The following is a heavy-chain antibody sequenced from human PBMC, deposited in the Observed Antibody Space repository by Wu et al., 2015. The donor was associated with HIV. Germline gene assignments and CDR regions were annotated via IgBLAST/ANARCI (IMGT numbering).Heavy chain of an antibody. V-gene: IGHV1-24*01. CDR2: FDPEDGKT. CDR1: GYTLKKLS. D-gene: IGHD2-8*01. J-gene: IGHJ1*01. Sequence: QVQLLQSGTEVKKPGASVKVSCKVSGYTLKKLSIQWVRQSRGKGLEWVGGFDPEDGKTIFAPRFQGRVTLTEDPSTDTAYMRLSSLRYEDTGIYYCASRPQGLWSMGLQHWGQGTVVIVSS. CDR3: ASRPQGLWSMGLQH.